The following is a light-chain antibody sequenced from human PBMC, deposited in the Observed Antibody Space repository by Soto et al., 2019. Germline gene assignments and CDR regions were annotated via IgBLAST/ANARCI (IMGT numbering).Light chain of an antibody. CDR2: AAS. CDR1: QSINSY. V-gene: IGKV1-39*01. CDR3: QQSYSTPFMYT. Sequence: DIQMTQSPSSLSASVGDRVTITCRASQSINSYLNWYQQQPGKAPNLLIYAASTLQSGVPSRFXXSGSGTEFTLTISSLQPEDFATYYCQQSYSTPFMYTFGQGTKLEI. J-gene: IGKJ2*01.